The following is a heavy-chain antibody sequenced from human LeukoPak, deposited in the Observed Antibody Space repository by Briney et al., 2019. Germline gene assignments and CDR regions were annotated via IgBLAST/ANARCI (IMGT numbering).Heavy chain of an antibody. J-gene: IGHJ4*02. Sequence: GGSLRLSCAASGFTFDDYAMHWVRQAPGKGLEWVSLISGDGGSTYYADSVKGRFTISRDNSKNSLYLQMNSLRTEDTPLYYCAKDMSFGGGLDYWGQGTLVTVSS. CDR1: GFTFDDYA. D-gene: IGHD3-16*01. V-gene: IGHV3-43*02. CDR2: ISGDGGST. CDR3: AKDMSFGGGLDY.